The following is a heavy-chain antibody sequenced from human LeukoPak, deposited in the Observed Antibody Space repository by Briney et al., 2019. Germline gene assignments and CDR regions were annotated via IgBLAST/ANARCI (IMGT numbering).Heavy chain of an antibody. J-gene: IGHJ3*01. D-gene: IGHD6-19*01. CDR1: GFTFSRYS. CDR3: ARDSGWNAFDV. CDR2: ISISSNYI. Sequence: GGSLRPSCAASGFTFSRYSMNWVRQAPGKGLGWVSSISISSNYIYYADSVKGRFTISRDNAKNSLYLQMNSLRAEDTAVYYCARDSGWNAFDVWGQGTMVTVSS. V-gene: IGHV3-21*01.